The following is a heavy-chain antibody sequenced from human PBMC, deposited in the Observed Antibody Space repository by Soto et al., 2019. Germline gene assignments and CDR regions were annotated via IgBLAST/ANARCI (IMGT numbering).Heavy chain of an antibody. CDR1: GGSISSSSYY. V-gene: IGHV4-39*01. CDR2: IYYSVST. D-gene: IGHD6-19*01. Sequence: PSETLSLTCTVSGGSISSSSYYWGWILHPPGKGLEWIGSIYYSVSTYYNPSLKRRVTISVDTSQNQFSLKLSSVTAADTAVYYCAGGQWLGSEYWGQRSLVINSS. J-gene: IGHJ4*02. CDR3: AGGQWLGSEY.